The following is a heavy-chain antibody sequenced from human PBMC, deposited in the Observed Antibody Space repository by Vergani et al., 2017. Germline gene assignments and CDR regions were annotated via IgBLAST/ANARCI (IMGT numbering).Heavy chain of an antibody. CDR1: GYTFTSYY. Sequence: QVQLVQSGAEVKKPGASVKVSCKASGYTFTSYYMHWVRQAPGQGLEWMGIINPSGGSTSYAQKFQGRVTMTRDTSTSTVYMELSSLRSEDTAVYYCARDSGQRYCSGGSCYPLEVSDYYCGMDVWGQGTTVTVSS. V-gene: IGHV1-46*01. D-gene: IGHD2-15*01. CDR2: INPSGGST. CDR3: ARDSGQRYCSGGSCYPLEVSDYYCGMDV. J-gene: IGHJ6*02.